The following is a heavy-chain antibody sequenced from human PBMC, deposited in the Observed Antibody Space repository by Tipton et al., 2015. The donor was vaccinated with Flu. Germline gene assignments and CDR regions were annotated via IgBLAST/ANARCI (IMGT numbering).Heavy chain of an antibody. J-gene: IGHJ4*02. V-gene: IGHV5-10-1*01. CDR3: ARPTGYCSSTTCPPFDY. D-gene: IGHD2-2*01. CDR1: GYTFTSYW. CDR2: IDPSASST. Sequence: QSGAEVKKPGESLRISCEGSGYTFTSYWVSWVRQTPGKGLEWMGRIDPSASSTDYNPSFQGHVTISADKSISTAYLQWSSLKASDTAIYYCARPTGYCSSTTCPPFDYWGQGTLVTVSS.